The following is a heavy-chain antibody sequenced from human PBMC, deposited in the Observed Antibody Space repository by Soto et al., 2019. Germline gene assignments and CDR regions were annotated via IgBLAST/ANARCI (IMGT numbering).Heavy chain of an antibody. Sequence: GASVKVSCKASGGTFSSYAISWVRQAPGQGLEWMGGIIPIFGTANYAQKFQGRVTITADESTSTAYMELSSLRSEDTAVYYCARDRVVPSRPYYFDYWGQGTLVTVSS. CDR3: ARDRVVPSRPYYFDY. V-gene: IGHV1-69*13. J-gene: IGHJ4*02. CDR2: IIPIFGTA. D-gene: IGHD2-2*01. CDR1: GGTFSSYA.